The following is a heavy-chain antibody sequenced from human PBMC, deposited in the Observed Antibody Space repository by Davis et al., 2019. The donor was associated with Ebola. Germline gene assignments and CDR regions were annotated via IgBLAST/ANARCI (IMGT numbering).Heavy chain of an antibody. CDR2: ISYDGSNK. V-gene: IGHV3-30*18. J-gene: IGHJ6*04. D-gene: IGHD1-26*01. Sequence: GGSLRLSCAASGFTFSSYGMHWVRQAPGKGLEWVAVISYDGSNKYYADSVKGRFTISRDNSKNTLYLQMNSLRAEDTAVYYCAKEGGGSGYYYYGMDVWGKGTTVTVSS. CDR3: AKEGGGSGYYYYGMDV. CDR1: GFTFSSYG.